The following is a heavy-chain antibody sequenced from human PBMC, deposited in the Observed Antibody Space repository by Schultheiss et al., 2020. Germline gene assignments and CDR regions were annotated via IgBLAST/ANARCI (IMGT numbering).Heavy chain of an antibody. CDR2: IYYSGST. CDR3: ARDHGGFGGVIYY. CDR1: GGSISSGGYY. D-gene: IGHD3-16*01. Sequence: SETLSLTCTVSGGSISSGGYYWSWIRQHPGKGLEWIGYIYYSGSTHYNPSLKSRVTISVDTSKNQFSLKLSSVTAADTAVYYCARDHGGFGGVIYYWGQGTLVTVSS. V-gene: IGHV4-31*03. J-gene: IGHJ4*02.